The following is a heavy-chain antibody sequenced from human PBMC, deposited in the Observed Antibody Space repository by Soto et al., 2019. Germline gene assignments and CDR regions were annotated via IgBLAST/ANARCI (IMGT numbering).Heavy chain of an antibody. J-gene: IGHJ2*01. CDR3: AKDHADYDDSSGYYPDWYFDL. CDR1: GFTFSSYG. D-gene: IGHD3-22*01. CDR2: ISYDGSNK. Sequence: QVQLVESGGGVVQPGRSLRLSCAASGFTFSSYGMHWVRQAPGKGLEWVAVISYDGSNKYYADSVKGRFTISRDNSKNAMYLQMNSLRAEDTAVYYCAKDHADYDDSSGYYPDWYFDLWGRGTLVTVSS. V-gene: IGHV3-30*18.